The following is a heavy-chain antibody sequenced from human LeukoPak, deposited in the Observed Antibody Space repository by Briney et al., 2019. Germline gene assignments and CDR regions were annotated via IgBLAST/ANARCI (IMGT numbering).Heavy chain of an antibody. V-gene: IGHV3-21*01. D-gene: IGHD3-10*01. Sequence: GGSLRLSCAASGFTFSSYSMNWVRQAPGKGLEWVSSISSSSSYIYYADSVKGRFTISRDNAKNSLYLQMNSMRAEDTAVYYCASGLMAAPPLDSWGQGTLVTVSS. J-gene: IGHJ4*02. CDR1: GFTFSSYS. CDR2: ISSSSSYI. CDR3: ASGLMAAPPLDS.